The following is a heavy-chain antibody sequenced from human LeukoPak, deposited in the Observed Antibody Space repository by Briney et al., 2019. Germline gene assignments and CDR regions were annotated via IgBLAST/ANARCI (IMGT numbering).Heavy chain of an antibody. CDR1: GGSFSGYY. J-gene: IGHJ3*02. V-gene: IGHV4-34*01. CDR3: ARLRAFDI. Sequence: SETLSLTCAVYGGSFSGYYWSWIRQPPGKGLEWIGEINHSGSTNYNPSLKSRVTISVDTSKNQFSLKLSSVTAEDTAVYYCARLRAFDIWGQGTMVTVSS. CDR2: INHSGST. D-gene: IGHD2-21*02.